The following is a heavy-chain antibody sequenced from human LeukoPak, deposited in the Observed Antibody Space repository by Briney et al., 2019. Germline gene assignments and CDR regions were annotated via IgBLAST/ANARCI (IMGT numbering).Heavy chain of an antibody. D-gene: IGHD3-16*02. Sequence: PSETLSLTCAVYGGSFSGYYWSWIRQPPGKGLEWIGEINHSGSTNYNPSLKSRVTISVDTSKNQFSLKLSSVTAADTAVYYCARGNRGYYDYVWGSYRYTELDYWGQGTLVTVSS. CDR1: GGSFSGYY. J-gene: IGHJ4*02. CDR3: ARGNRGYYDYVWGSYRYTELDY. V-gene: IGHV4-34*01. CDR2: INHSGST.